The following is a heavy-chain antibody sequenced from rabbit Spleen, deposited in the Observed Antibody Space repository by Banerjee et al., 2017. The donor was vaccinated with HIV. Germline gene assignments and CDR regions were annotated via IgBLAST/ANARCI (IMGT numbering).Heavy chain of an antibody. CDR1: GFDFSSNYY. CDR3: ARYLNGGALYTTMDL. CDR2: IDGGSSGST. V-gene: IGHV1S40*01. Sequence: QSLEESGGGLVKPGASLTLTCTASGFDFSSNYYMCWVRQAPGKGLEWIVCIDGGSSGSTYYATWAKGRFTVSKTSSTTGTLQMTSLTAADTATYFCARYLNGGALYTTMDLWGPGTLVTVS. D-gene: IGHD1-1*01. J-gene: IGHJ6*01.